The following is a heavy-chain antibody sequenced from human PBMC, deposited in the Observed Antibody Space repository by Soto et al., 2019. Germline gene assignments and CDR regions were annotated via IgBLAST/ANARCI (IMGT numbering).Heavy chain of an antibody. D-gene: IGHD6-6*01. V-gene: IGHV1-69*02. Sequence: ASVKVSCKASGDTFSSYTISWVRQAPGQGLEWMGRIIPILGIANYAQKFQGRVTITADKSTSTAYMELSSLRSEDTAVYYCARASQGSSPDYWGQGTLVTVSS. CDR2: IIPILGIA. J-gene: IGHJ4*02. CDR3: ARASQGSSPDY. CDR1: GDTFSSYT.